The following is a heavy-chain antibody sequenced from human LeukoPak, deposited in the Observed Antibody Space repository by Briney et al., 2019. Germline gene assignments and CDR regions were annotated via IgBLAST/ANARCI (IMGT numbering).Heavy chain of an antibody. J-gene: IGHJ4*02. V-gene: IGHV4-34*01. Sequence: SETLSLTCAVYGGSFSGYYWSWIRQPPGKGLEWIGEINHSGSTNYNPSLKSRVTISVDTPKNQFSLKLSSVTAADTAVSYCARGHGDYGYWGQGTLVTVSS. CDR2: INHSGST. CDR1: GGSFSGYY. D-gene: IGHD4-17*01. CDR3: ARGHGDYGY.